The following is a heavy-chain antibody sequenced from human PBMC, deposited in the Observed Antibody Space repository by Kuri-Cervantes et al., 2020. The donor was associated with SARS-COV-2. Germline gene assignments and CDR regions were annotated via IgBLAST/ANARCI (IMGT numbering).Heavy chain of an antibody. CDR3: ARQGTAPFDY. CDR1: GGSISTNY. Sequence: SETLSLTCTVSGGSISTNYWSWIRQSPGKGLEWIGYVYYSGSTNYNPSLKSRVTMSVDTSKNQFSLKLSSVTAADTAVYYCARQGTAPFDYWGQGTLVTVSS. V-gene: IGHV4-59*08. CDR2: VYYSGST. J-gene: IGHJ4*02. D-gene: IGHD1-7*01.